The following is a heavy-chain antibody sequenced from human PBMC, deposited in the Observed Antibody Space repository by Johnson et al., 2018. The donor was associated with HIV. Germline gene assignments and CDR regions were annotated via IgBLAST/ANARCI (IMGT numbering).Heavy chain of an antibody. J-gene: IGHJ3*02. Sequence: QVQLVESGGGLVQPGRSLRLSCAASGFTFSSYAMHWVRQAPGKGLEWVAVISYDGSNKYYADSVKGRFTISRDNSKNTLYLQMNSLRAEDTALYYCARGGTESVGYHPAAHFLSAFDIWGQGTMVTVSS. CDR3: ARGGTESVGYHPAAHFLSAFDI. D-gene: IGHD1-7*01. V-gene: IGHV3-30*04. CDR2: ISYDGSNK. CDR1: GFTFSSYA.